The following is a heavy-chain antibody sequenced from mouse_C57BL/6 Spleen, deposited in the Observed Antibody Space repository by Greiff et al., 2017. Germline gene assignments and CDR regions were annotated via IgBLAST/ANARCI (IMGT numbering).Heavy chain of an antibody. CDR1: GYTFTSYW. CDR2: IDPSDSYT. D-gene: IGHD1-1*01. Sequence: QVQLQQPGAELVKPGASVKLSCKASGYTFTSYWMQWVKQRPGQGLEWIGEIDPSDSYTNYNQKFKGKATFTVDTSSSTAYMLLSSLTSEDSAVYYCARAYGSSYDYAMDDWGQGTTVTFS. CDR3: ARAYGSSYDYAMDD. J-gene: IGHJ4*01. V-gene: IGHV1-50*01.